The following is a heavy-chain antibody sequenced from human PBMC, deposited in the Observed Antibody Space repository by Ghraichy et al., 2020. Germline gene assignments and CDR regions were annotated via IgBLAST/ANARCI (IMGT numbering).Heavy chain of an antibody. CDR2: ISSSSSYI. Sequence: GGSLRLSCAASGFTFSSYSMNWVRQAPGKGLEWVSSISSSSSYIYYADSVKGRFTISRDNAKNSLYLQMNSLRAEDTAVYYCARESYQLLSPYQSHFDYWGQGTLVTVSS. J-gene: IGHJ4*02. CDR3: ARESYQLLSPYQSHFDY. D-gene: IGHD2-2*01. CDR1: GFTFSSYS. V-gene: IGHV3-21*01.